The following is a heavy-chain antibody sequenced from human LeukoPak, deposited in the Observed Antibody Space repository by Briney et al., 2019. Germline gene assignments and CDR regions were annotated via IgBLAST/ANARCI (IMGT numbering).Heavy chain of an antibody. J-gene: IGHJ4*02. CDR2: ISGSGDNT. V-gene: IGHV3-23*01. Sequence: PGGSLRLSCAASGFTFSSYEMNWVRQAPGKGLEWVSGISGSGDNTWYADSVKGRFTISRDNSKKTLYLQMHSLRAEDTAVYYCAKASVWTMVRVVSYFDDWGQGIQVTVSS. D-gene: IGHD3-10*01. CDR1: GFTFSSYE. CDR3: AKASVWTMVRVVSYFDD.